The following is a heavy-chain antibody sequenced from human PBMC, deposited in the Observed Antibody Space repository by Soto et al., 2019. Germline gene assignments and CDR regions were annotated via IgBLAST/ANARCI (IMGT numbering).Heavy chain of an antibody. J-gene: IGHJ4*02. D-gene: IGHD3-22*01. CDR3: ARGNYDSTYYIDY. CDR1: GFTFSSYA. V-gene: IGHV3-30*04. Sequence: GGSLRLSCAASGFTFSSYAMHWVRQAPGKGLEWVTFVSFDGRNKYYPDSVKGRFTVSRDNSKNTLFLQMNSLRGEDTAVYYCARGNYDSTYYIDYWGPGTLVTVSS. CDR2: VSFDGRNK.